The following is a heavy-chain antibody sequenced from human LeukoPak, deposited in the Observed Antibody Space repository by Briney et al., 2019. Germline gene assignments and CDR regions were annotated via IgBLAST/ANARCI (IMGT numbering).Heavy chain of an antibody. V-gene: IGHV4-34*01. CDR3: ARGPHYDFWSGPAELDP. CDR2: INHSGST. Sequence: SETLSLTCTVSGGSISGHYWSWIRQPPGKGLEWIGEINHSGSTNYNPSLKSRVTISVDTSKNQFSLKLSPVTAADTAVYYCARGPHYDFWSGPAELDPWGQGTLVTVSS. D-gene: IGHD3-3*01. CDR1: GGSISGHY. J-gene: IGHJ5*02.